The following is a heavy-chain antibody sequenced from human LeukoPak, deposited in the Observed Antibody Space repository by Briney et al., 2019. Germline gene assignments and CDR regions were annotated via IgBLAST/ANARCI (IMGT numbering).Heavy chain of an antibody. CDR3: ASKGSSSPRYYYYYMDV. V-gene: IGHV1-69*06. J-gene: IGHJ6*03. D-gene: IGHD6-6*01. CDR1: GGTFSSYA. Sequence: ASVKVSCKASGGTFSSYAISWVRQAPGQGLEWMGGIIPIFGTANYAQKLQGRVTITADKSTSTAYMELSSLRSEDTAVYYCASKGSSSPRYYYYYMDVWGKGTTVTVSS. CDR2: IIPIFGTA.